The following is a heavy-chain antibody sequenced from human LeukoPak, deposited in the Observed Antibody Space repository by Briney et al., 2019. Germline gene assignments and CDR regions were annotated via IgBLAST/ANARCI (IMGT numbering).Heavy chain of an antibody. CDR2: IYYSGST. CDR1: GGSISSYY. J-gene: IGHJ5*02. Sequence: SETLSLTCTVSGGSISSYYWSWIRQPPGKGLEWIGYIYYSGSTNYNPSLKSRVTISVDTSKNQFSLKLSSVTAADTAVYYCARDAYIAAAGISWFDPWGQGTLVTVSS. D-gene: IGHD6-13*01. CDR3: ARDAYIAAAGISWFDP. V-gene: IGHV4-59*01.